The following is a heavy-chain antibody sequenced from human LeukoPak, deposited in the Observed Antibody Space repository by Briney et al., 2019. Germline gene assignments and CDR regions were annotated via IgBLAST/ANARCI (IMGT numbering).Heavy chain of an antibody. CDR3: ARDPKGDRAFDI. J-gene: IGHJ3*02. Sequence: GGSLRLSCAVFGFSLRDYGISWIRQAPGKGLEWVSHSVTSSGAIYHADSVKGRFTISRDNARNSLFLQLNNLRAEDTALYYCARDPKGDRAFDIWGQGTMVTVSS. V-gene: IGHV3-11*01. CDR1: GFSLRDYG. CDR2: SVTSSGAI. D-gene: IGHD3-16*01.